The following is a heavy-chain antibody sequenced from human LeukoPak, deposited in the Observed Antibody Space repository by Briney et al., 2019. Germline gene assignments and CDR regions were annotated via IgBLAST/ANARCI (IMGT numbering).Heavy chain of an antibody. CDR1: GFPFSSYA. D-gene: IGHD3-10*01. CDR2: ISGSGDST. J-gene: IGHJ3*02. V-gene: IGHV3-23*01. Sequence: GGSLRLSWAASGFPFSSYAMSWVRQAPGKGLEWVSAISGSGDSTYYADSVKGRFTISRDNSKNTLYLQMNSLRAEDTALYYCAKDLAGVRGIIPHSLGAFNIWGQGTMVTVSS. CDR3: AKDLAGVRGIIPHSLGAFNI.